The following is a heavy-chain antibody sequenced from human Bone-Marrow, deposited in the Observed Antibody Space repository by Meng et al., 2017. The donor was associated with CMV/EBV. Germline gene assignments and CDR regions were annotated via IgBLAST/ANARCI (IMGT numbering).Heavy chain of an antibody. Sequence: GGSLRLSCAASGFTFSSYSMNWVRQAPGKGLEWVSSISSSSSYIYYADSVKGRFTISRDNAKNSLYLQMNSLRAEDTAVYYCARDTFRKIHLFVDWGQGPLVTVSS. D-gene: IGHD3-16*01. CDR1: GFTFSSYS. J-gene: IGHJ4*02. CDR3: ARDTFRKIHLFVD. CDR2: ISSSSSYI. V-gene: IGHV3-21*01.